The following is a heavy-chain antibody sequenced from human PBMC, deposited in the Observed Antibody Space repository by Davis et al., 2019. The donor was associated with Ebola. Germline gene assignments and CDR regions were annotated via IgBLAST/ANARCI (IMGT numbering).Heavy chain of an antibody. Sequence: GESLKISCKGSGYSFTSYWIGWVRQMPGKGLEWMGIIYPGDSDTRYSPSLQGQVTISADKSTSTAYLQWSSLKASDAAIYYCARQASLYGAIDYWGQGTLVTVSS. CDR2: IYPGDSDT. V-gene: IGHV5-51*01. D-gene: IGHD4/OR15-4a*01. J-gene: IGHJ4*02. CDR3: ARQASLYGAIDY. CDR1: GYSFTSYW.